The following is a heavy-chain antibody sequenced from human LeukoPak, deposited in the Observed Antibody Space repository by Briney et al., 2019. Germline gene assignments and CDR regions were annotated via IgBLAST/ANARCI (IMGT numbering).Heavy chain of an antibody. Sequence: PGGSLRLSCAASGFTFSSYEMNWVRQAPGKGLEWVSYISSSGSTIYYADSVKGRFTISRDNAKNSLYLQMNSLRAEDTAVYYCARDSCSGGSCYSMSWFDPWGQGTLVTVSS. CDR2: ISSSGSTI. V-gene: IGHV3-48*03. CDR3: ARDSCSGGSCYSMSWFDP. D-gene: IGHD2-15*01. J-gene: IGHJ5*02. CDR1: GFTFSSYE.